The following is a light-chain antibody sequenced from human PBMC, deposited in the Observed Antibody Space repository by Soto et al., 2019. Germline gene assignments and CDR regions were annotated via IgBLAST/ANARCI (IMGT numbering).Light chain of an antibody. CDR2: GAS. J-gene: IGKJ3*01. CDR3: QQYGSSFT. V-gene: IGKV3-20*01. Sequence: EIVLTQSPATLSLSPGERATLSCRASQSVSSDHLAWYQQKAGQAPRLLLYGASSSATGIHDRLSGSGSGTDFPLTISRMEPEDFAVYYCQQYGSSFTFGPGTKVDIK. CDR1: QSVSSDH.